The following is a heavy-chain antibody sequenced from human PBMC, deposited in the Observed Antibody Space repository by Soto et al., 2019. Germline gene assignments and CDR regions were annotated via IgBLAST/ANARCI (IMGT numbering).Heavy chain of an antibody. V-gene: IGHV3-13*01. J-gene: IGHJ4*02. CDR3: TRGADGFDY. CDR2: MGTAGDT. D-gene: IGHD3-16*01. Sequence: EVQLVESGGDLVQPGGSLRLSCAASGFTFSSYDFHWVGQATGKGLEWVSGMGTAGDTYYAGSVKGRFIMSRENAKNSLYLQMNSLRAGDTAVYYCTRGADGFDYWGQGTLVTVSS. CDR1: GFTFSSYD.